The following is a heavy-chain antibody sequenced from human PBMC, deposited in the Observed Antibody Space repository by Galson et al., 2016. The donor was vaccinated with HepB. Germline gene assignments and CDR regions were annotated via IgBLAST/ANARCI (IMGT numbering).Heavy chain of an antibody. CDR2: IHRRGDS. CDR1: GFTLNSKD. CDR3: VKGLGLGGGRVNLGENS. V-gene: IGHV3-53*01. J-gene: IGHJ5*02. Sequence: SLRLSCAASGFTLNSKDMSWVRQAPGKGLEFLSVIHRRGDSYDADSVKGRFTTSRDNSRNTVFLQMDSLRGEDTAVYYCVKGLGLGGGRVNLGENSWGQGTLVIVSS. D-gene: IGHD1-26*01.